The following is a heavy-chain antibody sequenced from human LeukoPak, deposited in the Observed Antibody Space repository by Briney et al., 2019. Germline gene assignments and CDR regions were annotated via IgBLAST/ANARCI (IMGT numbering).Heavy chain of an antibody. D-gene: IGHD3-9*01. Sequence: KPSETLSHTCTVSGGSISSGGYYWSSIRQHPGRGLEWIGYIYYSGSTYYNPSLKSRVTISVDTSQNQFSLKLSSVTAADTAVYYCARAGRFDWLPQGAFDIWGQGTMVTVSS. V-gene: IGHV4-31*03. CDR3: ARAGRFDWLPQGAFDI. J-gene: IGHJ3*02. CDR1: GGSISSGGYY. CDR2: IYYSGST.